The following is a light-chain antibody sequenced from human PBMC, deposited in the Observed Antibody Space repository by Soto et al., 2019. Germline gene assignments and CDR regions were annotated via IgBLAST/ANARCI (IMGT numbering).Light chain of an antibody. V-gene: IGKV1-6*01. CDR1: QGIRAD. CDR3: LQDYDYPRT. J-gene: IGKJ1*01. Sequence: AIPMTQSPSSLSASVGDRVTITCRASQGIRADLGWYQQKPGEAPKLLIYGTSTLHTGVPSRFSGSGSGADFTLTISSLQPEDFATYYCLQDYDYPRTFGQGTKVEIK. CDR2: GTS.